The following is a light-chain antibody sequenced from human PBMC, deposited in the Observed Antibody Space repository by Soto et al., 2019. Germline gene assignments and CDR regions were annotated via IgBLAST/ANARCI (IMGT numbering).Light chain of an antibody. J-gene: IGLJ2*01. Sequence: SALTQPASISGSPGQSIAISCTGTSSDVGAYNYVSWYQQHPGKAPKLMIFDVTNRPSGVSTRFSGSKSGDTASLTISGLQAEDEADYYCSSYTTSSTQVFGGGTKVTVL. V-gene: IGLV2-14*03. CDR2: DVT. CDR3: SSYTTSSTQV. CDR1: SSDVGAYNY.